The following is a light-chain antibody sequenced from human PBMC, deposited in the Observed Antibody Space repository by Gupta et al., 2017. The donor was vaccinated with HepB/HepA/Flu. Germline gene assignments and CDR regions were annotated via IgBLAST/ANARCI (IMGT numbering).Light chain of an antibody. CDR3: QTWGPGLPCV. J-gene: IGLJ3*02. CDR2: IIPDGSY. CDR1: SGHSNFV. V-gene: IGLV4-69*01. Sequence: QLELTQSPSASAPLRASVNLTCTSSSGHSNFVIACHHQPPEKGPHFLMMIIPDGSYSKGDGIPDRFSGSRSGAERYLIISSLQSEDEAFYYCQTWGPGLPCVFGGGTKLTVL.